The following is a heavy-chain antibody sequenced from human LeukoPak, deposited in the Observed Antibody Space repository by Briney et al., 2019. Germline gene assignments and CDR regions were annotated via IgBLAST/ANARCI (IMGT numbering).Heavy chain of an antibody. CDR3: ARGGFYGDYVGY. J-gene: IGHJ4*02. V-gene: IGHV3-21*01. CDR1: GFTFSSYS. CDR2: ISSSSSDI. Sequence: GGSLRLSCAASGFTFSSYSMNWVRQAPGKGLEGVSFISSSSSDIYYADSVKGRFTISRDNAKNSLYLQMNSLRAEDTAVYYCARGGFYGDYVGYWGQGTLVTVSS. D-gene: IGHD4-17*01.